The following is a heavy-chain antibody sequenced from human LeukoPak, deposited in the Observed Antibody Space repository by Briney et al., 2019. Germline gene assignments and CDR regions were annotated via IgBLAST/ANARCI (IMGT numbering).Heavy chain of an antibody. V-gene: IGHV5-51*01. CDR1: GYSFTSYW. CDR2: IYPGDSDT. D-gene: IGHD2-2*01. J-gene: IGHJ3*02. CDR3: ARPEGYCSSTSCYPDAFDI. Sequence: GESLKISCKGSGYSFTSYWIGWVRQMPGQGLEWMGIIYPGDSDTRYSPSFQGQVTISADKSISTAYLQWSSLKASDTAMYYCARPEGYCSSTSCYPDAFDIWGQGTMVTVSS.